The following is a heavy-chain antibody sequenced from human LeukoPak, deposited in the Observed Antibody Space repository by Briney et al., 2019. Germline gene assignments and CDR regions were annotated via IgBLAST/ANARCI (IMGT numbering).Heavy chain of an antibody. V-gene: IGHV1-2*02. Sequence: ASVKVSCKASGYTFTGYYMHWVRQAPGQGLEWMGWINPNSGGTNYAQKFQGRVTMTRDTSISTAYMELSRLRSDDTAVYYCARAEQWLVQESAFDIWGQGTMVTVSS. J-gene: IGHJ3*02. CDR1: GYTFTGYY. CDR2: INPNSGGT. CDR3: ARAEQWLVQESAFDI. D-gene: IGHD6-19*01.